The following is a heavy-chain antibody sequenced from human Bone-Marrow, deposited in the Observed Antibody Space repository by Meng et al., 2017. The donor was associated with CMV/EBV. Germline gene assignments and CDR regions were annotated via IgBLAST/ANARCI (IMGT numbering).Heavy chain of an antibody. D-gene: IGHD3-16*01. Sequence: GESLKISCAASGFNFSRYAMHWVRQAPGKGLEWVSVISYDGSYKYYTDSVKGRFTLSRDNSKNTLYLQMNSLRAEDTAVYYCARDLPTFGGVSGMDVWGHGNTVNVSS. CDR2: ISYDGSYK. CDR1: GFNFSRYA. J-gene: IGHJ6*02. V-gene: IGHV3-30*04. CDR3: ARDLPTFGGVSGMDV.